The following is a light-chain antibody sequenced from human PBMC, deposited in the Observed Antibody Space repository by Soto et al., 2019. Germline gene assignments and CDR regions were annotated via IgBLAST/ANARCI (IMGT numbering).Light chain of an antibody. CDR2: CSS. V-gene: IGLV1-40*01. CDR1: SSNIGAGYD. CDR3: QSSDSSRSGALV. Sequence: QAVVTQPPSVSGAPGQRVTISCTGSSSNIGAGYDVHWYQQLPGTAPKLLIQCSSNRPSGVPDRLSGAKSGTSAALALTGLQADDEADDYCQSSDSSRSGALVFGGGTKVTVL. J-gene: IGLJ2*01.